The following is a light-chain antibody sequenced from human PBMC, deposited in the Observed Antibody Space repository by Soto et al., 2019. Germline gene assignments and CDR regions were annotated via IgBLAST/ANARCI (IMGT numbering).Light chain of an antibody. CDR2: GAS. CDR3: QQYGSSPWT. CDR1: HSVGSSY. Sequence: EIVLTQSPGTLSLSPGERATLSCRASHSVGSSYLAWYQQKPGQAPRLLIYGASSMATGIPDRFSGSGSGTDFTLTISRLEPEDVAMYYCQQYGSSPWTFGQGTKVEVK. J-gene: IGKJ1*01. V-gene: IGKV3-20*01.